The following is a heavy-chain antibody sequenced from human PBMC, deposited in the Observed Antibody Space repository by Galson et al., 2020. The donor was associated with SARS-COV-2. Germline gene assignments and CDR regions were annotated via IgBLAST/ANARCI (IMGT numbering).Heavy chain of an antibody. CDR3: TRDDFWGGYYSY. CDR2: IRSKAYGGTT. D-gene: IGHD3-3*01. V-gene: IGHV3-49*04. CDR1: GFTFGDYA. Sequence: TGGSLRLSCTASGFTFGDYAMSWVRQAPGKGLEWVGFIRSKAYGGTTEYAASVKGRFTISRDDSKSIAYLQMNSLKTEDTAVYYCTRDDFWGGYYSYWGQGTLVTVSS. J-gene: IGHJ4*02.